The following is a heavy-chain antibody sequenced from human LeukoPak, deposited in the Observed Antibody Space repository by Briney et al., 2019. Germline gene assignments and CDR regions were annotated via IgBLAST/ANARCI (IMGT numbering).Heavy chain of an antibody. J-gene: IGHJ4*02. Sequence: GGALRLSCAASGFTFSSDGMHWGREAPGKGLEWGAFIRYEGSNKYYAESVKWGCTISRDNSKQKLYLQTNSLRDEDTAVYYCAKGGITMVRGVKFDYWGQGTLVTVSS. D-gene: IGHD3-10*01. CDR3: AKGGITMVRGVKFDY. CDR2: IRYEGSNK. V-gene: IGHV3-30*02. CDR1: GFTFSSDG.